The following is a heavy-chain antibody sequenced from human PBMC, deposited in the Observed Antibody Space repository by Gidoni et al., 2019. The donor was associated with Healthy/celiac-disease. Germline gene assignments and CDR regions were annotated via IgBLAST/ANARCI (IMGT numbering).Heavy chain of an antibody. V-gene: IGHV4-31*03. J-gene: IGHJ4*02. CDR1: GGSIRSGGYY. CDR3: ARARYSSSWYLDY. D-gene: IGHD6-13*01. CDR2: IYYSGST. Sequence: QVQLQESGPGLVKPSQTLSLTCTVSGGSIRSGGYYWSWIRQHPGKGLEWIGYIYYSGSTYYNPSLKSRVTISVDTSKNQFSLKLSSVTAADTAVYYCARARYSSSWYLDYWGQGTLVTVSS.